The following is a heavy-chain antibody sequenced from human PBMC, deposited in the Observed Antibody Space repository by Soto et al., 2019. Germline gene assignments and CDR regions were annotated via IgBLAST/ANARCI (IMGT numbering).Heavy chain of an antibody. CDR1: GFTFSSYA. D-gene: IGHD6-6*01. Sequence: EVQLLESGGGLVQPGGSLRLSCAASGFTFSSYAMSWVRQAPGKGLEWVSAISGNGGSTYYADSVKGRFTISRDNSKNTLYLQMNSLRAEDTAVYYCAKDRVAAPLSFDYWGQGTLVTVSS. J-gene: IGHJ4*02. V-gene: IGHV3-23*01. CDR3: AKDRVAAPLSFDY. CDR2: ISGNGGST.